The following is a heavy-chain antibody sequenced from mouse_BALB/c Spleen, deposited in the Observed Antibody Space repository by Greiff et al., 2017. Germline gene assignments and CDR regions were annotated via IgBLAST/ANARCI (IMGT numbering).Heavy chain of an antibody. CDR2: INPGSGGT. D-gene: IGHD4-1*01. J-gene: IGHJ4*01. V-gene: IGHV1-54*01. CDR1: GYAFTNYL. CDR3: ARGGAGTSYYAMDY. Sequence: VMLVESGAELVRPGTSVKVSCKASGYAFTNYLIEWVKQRPGQGLEWIGVINPGSGGTNYNEKFKGKATLTADKSSSTAYMQLSSLTSDDSAVYFCARGGAGTSYYAMDYWGQGTSVTVSS.